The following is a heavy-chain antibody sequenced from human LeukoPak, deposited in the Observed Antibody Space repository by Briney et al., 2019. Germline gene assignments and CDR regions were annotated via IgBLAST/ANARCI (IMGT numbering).Heavy chain of an antibody. J-gene: IGHJ6*03. Sequence: SETLSLTCTVSGGSISSYYWSWIRQPPGKGLEWIGYIYYSGSTNYNPSLKSRVTISVDTSKNQFSLKLSSVTAADTAVYYCARGGRYYYYYYMDVWGKGTTVTVSS. CDR3: ARGGRYYYYYYMDV. V-gene: IGHV4-59*01. CDR2: IYYSGST. CDR1: GGSISSYY. D-gene: IGHD3-10*01.